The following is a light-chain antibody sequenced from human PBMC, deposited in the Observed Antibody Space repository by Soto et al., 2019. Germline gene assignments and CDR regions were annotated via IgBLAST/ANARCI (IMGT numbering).Light chain of an antibody. CDR2: DDN. CDR1: SSNIGVNS. CDR3: GSWDSSLSAYV. Sequence: QSVLTQPPSVSAAPGQKVTISCSGSSSNIGVNSVSWYQQLPGTAPKLLIYDDNKRPSGIPDRSSGSKSGTSATLGITGFQTGDEADYYCGSWDSSLSAYVFGTGTKVTV. V-gene: IGLV1-51*01. J-gene: IGLJ1*01.